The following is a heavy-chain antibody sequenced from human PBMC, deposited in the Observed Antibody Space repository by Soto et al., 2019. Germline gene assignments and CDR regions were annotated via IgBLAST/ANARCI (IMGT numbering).Heavy chain of an antibody. CDR3: AKDLSYYDSSGYYHYYGMDV. J-gene: IGHJ6*02. D-gene: IGHD3-22*01. CDR2: ISYDGSNK. CDR1: GFTFSSYG. Sequence: PGGSLRLSCAASGFTFSSYGMHWVRQAPGKGLEWVAVISYDGSNKYYADSVKGRFTISRDNSKNTLYLQMNSLRAEDTAVYYCAKDLSYYDSSGYYHYYGMDVWGQGTTVTVSS. V-gene: IGHV3-30*18.